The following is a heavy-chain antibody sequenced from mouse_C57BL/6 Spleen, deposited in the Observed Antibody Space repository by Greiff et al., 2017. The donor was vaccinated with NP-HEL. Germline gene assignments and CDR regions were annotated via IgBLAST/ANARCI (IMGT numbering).Heavy chain of an antibody. J-gene: IGHJ2*01. CDR2: ISYDGSN. V-gene: IGHV3-6*01. CDR3: ARDGYYVDY. CDR1: GYSITSGYY. Sequence: VQLKESGPGLVKPSQSLSLTCSVTGYSITSGYYWNWIRQFPGNKLEWMGYISYDGSNNYNPSLKNRISITRDTSKNQFFLKLNSVTTEDTATYYCARDGYYVDYWGQGTTLTVSS. D-gene: IGHD2-2*01.